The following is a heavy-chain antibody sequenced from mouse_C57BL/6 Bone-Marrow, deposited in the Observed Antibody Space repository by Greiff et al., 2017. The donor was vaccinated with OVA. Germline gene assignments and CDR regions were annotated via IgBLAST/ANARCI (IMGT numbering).Heavy chain of an antibody. Sequence: VKLQESGAELARPGASVKLSCKASGYTFTSYGISWVKQRTGQGLEWIGEIYPRSGNTYYNEKFKGKATLTADKSSSTAYMELRSLTSEDSAVYFCAREGNYYDYSYYFDYWGQGTTLTVSS. CDR2: IYPRSGNT. V-gene: IGHV1-81*01. J-gene: IGHJ2*01. D-gene: IGHD2-4*01. CDR3: AREGNYYDYSYYFDY. CDR1: GYTFTSYG.